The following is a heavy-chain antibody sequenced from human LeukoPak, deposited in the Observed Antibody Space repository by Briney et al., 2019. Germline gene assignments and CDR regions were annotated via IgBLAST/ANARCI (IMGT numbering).Heavy chain of an antibody. CDR2: IHTSGST. Sequence: PSETLSLTCTVSGGSISSGSYYWSWIRQPAGKGLEWIGRIHTSGSTNYNPSLKSRVTISVDTSKNQFSLKLSSVTAADTAVYYCARVLTGPNWFDPWGQGTLVTVSS. CDR3: ARVLTGPNWFDP. D-gene: IGHD3-9*01. J-gene: IGHJ5*02. CDR1: GGSISSGSYY. V-gene: IGHV4-61*02.